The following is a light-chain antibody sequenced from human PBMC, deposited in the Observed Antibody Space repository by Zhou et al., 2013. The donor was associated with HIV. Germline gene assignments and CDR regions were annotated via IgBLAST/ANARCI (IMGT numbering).Light chain of an antibody. J-gene: IGKJ1*01. CDR3: HHYAGVPKT. Sequence: ELVLTQSPGTLSLSPGERATLSCRASQDINSAYLAWYQQKPGQAPRLLIHVTSTRATGVPDRFSGSGSGTDFTLTIDRLEPEDFAVYYCHHYAGVPKTFGPGTKVEIK. CDR2: VTS. CDR1: QDINSAY. V-gene: IGKV3-20*01.